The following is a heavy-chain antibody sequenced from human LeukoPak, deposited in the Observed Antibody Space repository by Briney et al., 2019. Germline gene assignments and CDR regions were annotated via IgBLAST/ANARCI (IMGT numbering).Heavy chain of an antibody. CDR3: AGASSGYDAFDI. CDR2: IWYDGSNK. J-gene: IGHJ3*02. CDR1: GFTFSNYG. Sequence: GGSLRLSCAASGFTFSNYGMHWVRQAPGKGLEWVAVIWYDGSNKYYADSVKGRFTISRDNSKNTLYLQMDSLRAEDTAVYYCAGASSGYDAFDIWGQGTMVTVSS. V-gene: IGHV3-33*01. D-gene: IGHD3-22*01.